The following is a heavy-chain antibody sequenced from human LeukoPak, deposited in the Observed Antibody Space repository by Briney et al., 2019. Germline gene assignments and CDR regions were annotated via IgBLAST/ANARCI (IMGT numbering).Heavy chain of an antibody. CDR2: INHSGST. D-gene: IGHD3-9*01. Sequence: SETLSLTCAVYGGSFSGYYWSWIRQPPGKGLEWIGEINHSGSTNYNPSLKSRVTISVDTSKNQFSPKLSSVTAADTAVYYCARGGQYYDILTGYYTGRVPFDYWGQGTLVTVSS. J-gene: IGHJ4*02. CDR3: ARGGQYYDILTGYYTGRVPFDY. V-gene: IGHV4-34*01. CDR1: GGSFSGYY.